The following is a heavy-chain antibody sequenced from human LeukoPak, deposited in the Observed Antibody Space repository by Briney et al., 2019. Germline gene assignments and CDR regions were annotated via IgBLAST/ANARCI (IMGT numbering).Heavy chain of an antibody. D-gene: IGHD4-17*01. CDR3: ARNTPNYGDFDF. Sequence: GSVKVSCKASGYTFTSYDFNWVRQAPGQGLEWLGWMNPNSGDTGYAQRFQGRVSMTRDTSITTAYMELSSLRSDDTAIYYCARNTPNYGDFDFWGQGTLVTVSS. CDR1: GYTFTSYD. V-gene: IGHV1-8*01. CDR2: MNPNSGDT. J-gene: IGHJ4*02.